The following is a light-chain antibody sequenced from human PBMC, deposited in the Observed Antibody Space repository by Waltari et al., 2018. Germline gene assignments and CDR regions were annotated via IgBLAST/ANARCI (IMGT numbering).Light chain of an antibody. CDR2: KSS. Sequence: DIQMTQYPSPLSASVGARVTITCRASQSISSWLAWYQQKPGEVPKLLIQKSSHLQSGVPSRFSGSGSGTEMTLTISSLQSDDFAIYYCQQYSDDPMTFGQGTRLENK. CDR3: QQYSDDPMT. CDR1: QSISSW. J-gene: IGKJ5*01. V-gene: IGKV1-5*03.